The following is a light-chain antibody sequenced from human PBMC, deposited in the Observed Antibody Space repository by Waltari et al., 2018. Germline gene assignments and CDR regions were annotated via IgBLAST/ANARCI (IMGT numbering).Light chain of an antibody. J-gene: IGLJ2*01. V-gene: IGLV7-43*01. Sequence: QTVVTQEPSLTVSPGGTLTLTCASSTGAVTSGYYPNWFQQKPGQAPRALIYSKSNKHSWTPARFSGSLLGGKAALTLSGVQPEDEAEYYCLLYYGGAVVFGGGTKLTVL. CDR2: SKS. CDR3: LLYYGGAVV. CDR1: TGAVTSGYY.